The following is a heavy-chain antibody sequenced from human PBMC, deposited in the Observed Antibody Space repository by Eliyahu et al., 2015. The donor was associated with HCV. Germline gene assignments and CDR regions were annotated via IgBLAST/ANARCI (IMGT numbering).Heavy chain of an antibody. J-gene: IGHJ6*02. CDR2: FGRLYPGT. D-gene: IGHD3-3*01. V-gene: IGHV1-24*01. CDR3: AAIRSSGVVLNHGPDV. Sequence: QVQLVQSGAEVKKPGASVKXXCKVSGXXLXDLSIHWVRXAPGKGLEWMGCFGRLYPGTIYAQKFQGRVTMTEERFTDIINMELSSLRSDDTAVYYCAAIRSSGVVLNHGPDVWGQGTTVTVSS. CDR1: GXXLXDLS.